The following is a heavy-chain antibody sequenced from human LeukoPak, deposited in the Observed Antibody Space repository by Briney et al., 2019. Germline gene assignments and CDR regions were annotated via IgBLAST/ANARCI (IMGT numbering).Heavy chain of an antibody. D-gene: IGHD3-10*01. V-gene: IGHV3-7*04. Sequence: GGSLRLSCAASGFTFSSYWMSWVRQAPGKGLEWVANIKQDGSEKYYVDSVKGRFTISKDNAKNSLFLQMNSLRAEDTAVYYCATDLSRSFSMIRGLIQHREFDFWGRGTLVTVSS. CDR1: GFTFSSYW. CDR3: ATDLSRSFSMIRGLIQHREFDF. J-gene: IGHJ4*02. CDR2: IKQDGSEK.